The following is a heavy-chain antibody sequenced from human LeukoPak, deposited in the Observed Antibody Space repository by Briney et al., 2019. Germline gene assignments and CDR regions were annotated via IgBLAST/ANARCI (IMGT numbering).Heavy chain of an antibody. CDR2: ISGSGGST. V-gene: IGHV3-23*01. D-gene: IGHD3-10*01. CDR3: AKEITMVRGVIGNRLYGMDV. J-gene: IGHJ6*02. CDR1: GFTFSSYA. Sequence: GGSLRLSCAASGFTFSSYAISWVRQAPGKGLEWVSAISGSGGSTYYADSVKGRFTISRDNSKNTLYLQMNSLRAEDTAVYYCAKEITMVRGVIGNRLYGMDVWGQGTTVTVSS.